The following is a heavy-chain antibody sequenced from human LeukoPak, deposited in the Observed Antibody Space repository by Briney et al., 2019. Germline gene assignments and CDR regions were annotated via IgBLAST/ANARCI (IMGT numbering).Heavy chain of an antibody. D-gene: IGHD4-17*01. Sequence: GGSLRLSCAASGFTFSDSAMHWVRQASGKGLEWVGRIRSKADNYATRYAASVKGRFTISRDDLKNTAYLQMDSLKTEDTALYYCTGQPYDYGDYHFDYWGQGTLVTVSS. CDR2: IRSKADNYAT. V-gene: IGHV3-73*01. J-gene: IGHJ4*02. CDR1: GFTFSDSA. CDR3: TGQPYDYGDYHFDY.